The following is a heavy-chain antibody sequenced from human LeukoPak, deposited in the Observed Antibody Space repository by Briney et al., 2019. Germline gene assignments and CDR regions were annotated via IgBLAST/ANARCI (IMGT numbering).Heavy chain of an antibody. V-gene: IGHV3-23*01. CDR2: ISGNGYA. CDR3: TTDPLYYFDY. J-gene: IGHJ4*02. CDR1: GFTLSSFA. Sequence: PGGSLRLSCAASGFTLSSFAMNWVRQAPGKGLEWVSAISGNGYAYYADSVKGRFTISRDNSKNTLYLQMNSLKTEDTAVYYCTTDPLYYFDYWGQGTLVTVSS.